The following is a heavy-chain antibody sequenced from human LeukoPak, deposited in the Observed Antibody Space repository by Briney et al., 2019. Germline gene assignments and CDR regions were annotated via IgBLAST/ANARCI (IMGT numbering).Heavy chain of an antibody. Sequence: PGESLKISCRGSGYSFTNYWIGWVRQMPGKGLEWMGIIYPADPNTRYSPSFQGQVTISADKSISTAYLQWSSLTASGTAMYYCASSYTSGWFFDYWGQGTLVTVSS. J-gene: IGHJ4*02. D-gene: IGHD6-19*01. CDR2: IYPADPNT. CDR1: GYSFTNYW. V-gene: IGHV5-51*01. CDR3: ASSYTSGWFFDY.